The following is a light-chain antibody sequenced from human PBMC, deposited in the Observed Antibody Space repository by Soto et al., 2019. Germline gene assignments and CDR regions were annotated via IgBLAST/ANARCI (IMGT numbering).Light chain of an antibody. CDR3: AAWDDSLSGLV. J-gene: IGLJ2*01. V-gene: IGLV1-47*01. CDR1: SSNIGINY. Sequence: QSVLTQPPSTSGTPGQRVTISCSGSSSNIGINYVYWYQQFPGTAPKLLIQRNNQRPSGVPDRFSGSRSGTSASLAISGLRSEYEAEYYCAAWDDSLSGLVFGGGTKLTVL. CDR2: RNN.